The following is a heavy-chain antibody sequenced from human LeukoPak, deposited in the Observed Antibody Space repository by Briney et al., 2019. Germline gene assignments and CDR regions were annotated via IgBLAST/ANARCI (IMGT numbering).Heavy chain of an antibody. CDR1: GFSLSTSGVG. D-gene: IGHD3-9*01. V-gene: IGHV2-5*02. Sequence: SGPTLVNPTQTLTLTCTFSGFSLSTSGVGVGWIRQPPGKALEWLALIYWDDDKRYSPSLKSRLTITKDTSKNQVVLTMTNMDPVDTATYYCAQTYYDILTGYYTGVWFDPWGQGTLVTVSS. CDR2: IYWDDDK. CDR3: AQTYYDILTGYYTGVWFDP. J-gene: IGHJ5*02.